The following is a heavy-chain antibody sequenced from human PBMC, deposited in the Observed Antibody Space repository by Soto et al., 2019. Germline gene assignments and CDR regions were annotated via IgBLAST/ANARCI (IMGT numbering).Heavy chain of an antibody. D-gene: IGHD3-10*01. CDR2: ISYDGSNK. V-gene: IGHV3-30*18. CDR1: GFTFSSYG. CDR3: AKDSGWFGEDPCDY. Sequence: GGSLRLSCAASGFTFSSYGLHWVRQAPGKGLEWVAVISYDGSNKYYADSVKGRFTISRDNSKNTLYLQMNSLRAEDTAVYYCAKDSGWFGEDPCDYWGQGTLVTVSS. J-gene: IGHJ4*02.